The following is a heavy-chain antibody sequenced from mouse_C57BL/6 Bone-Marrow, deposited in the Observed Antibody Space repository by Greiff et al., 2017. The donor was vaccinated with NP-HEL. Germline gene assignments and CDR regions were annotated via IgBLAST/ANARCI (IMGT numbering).Heavy chain of an antibody. V-gene: IGHV3-6*01. CDR3: ARGRYTDY. Sequence: ESGPGLVKPSQSLSLTCSVTGYSITSGYYWNWIRQFPGNKLEWMGYISYDGSNNYNPSLKNRISITRDTSKNQFFLKLNSVTTEDTATYYCARGRYTDYWGQGTTLTVSS. D-gene: IGHD1-3*01. CDR1: GYSITSGYY. CDR2: ISYDGSN. J-gene: IGHJ2*01.